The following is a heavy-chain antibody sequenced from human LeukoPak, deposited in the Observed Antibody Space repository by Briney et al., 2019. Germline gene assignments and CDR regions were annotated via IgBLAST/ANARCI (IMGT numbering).Heavy chain of an antibody. D-gene: IGHD1-26*01. V-gene: IGHV4-59*11. CDR1: GGPITSHF. J-gene: IGHJ4*02. Sequence: SETLSLTCTLSGGPITSHFWSWIRQPPGGGLEWIGNFYHAGNSNLNPSLKTRVTMSIDTSKNQFSLKLRSMTAADTAVYYCARDGPTSTAPFDYWGQGTLVTVSS. CDR3: ARDGPTSTAPFDY. CDR2: FYHAGNS.